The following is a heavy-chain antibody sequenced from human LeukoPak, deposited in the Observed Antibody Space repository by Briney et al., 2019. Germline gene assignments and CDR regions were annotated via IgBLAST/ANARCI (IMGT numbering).Heavy chain of an antibody. D-gene: IGHD6-13*01. CDR2: LYYRVST. Sequence: SETLSLTCTVSGGSISSSHYYWGWIRQPPGKGLEWIGDLYYRVSTYYNPSLKRRGPISVDTSKNEFSLKLSSVTAADTAVYYCARFMLGYSSSQPLDYWGQGILVTV. J-gene: IGHJ4*02. CDR1: GGSISSSHYY. CDR3: ARFMLGYSSSQPLDY. V-gene: IGHV4-39*01.